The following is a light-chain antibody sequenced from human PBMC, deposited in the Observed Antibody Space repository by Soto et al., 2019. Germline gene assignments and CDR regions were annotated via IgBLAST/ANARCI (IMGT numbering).Light chain of an antibody. CDR3: QQRSNWPLT. J-gene: IGKJ4*01. Sequence: EIVLTQSPATLSLSPGERATLSCRASQSVSSSLAWYQQKPGQTPRLLIYDASNRATGIPARFSGGASGTDFTLTISSLEPEDFAVYYCQQRSNWPLTFGGGSKVETK. V-gene: IGKV3-11*01. CDR1: QSVSSS. CDR2: DAS.